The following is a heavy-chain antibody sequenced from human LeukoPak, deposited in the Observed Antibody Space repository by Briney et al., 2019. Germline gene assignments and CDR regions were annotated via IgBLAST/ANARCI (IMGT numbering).Heavy chain of an antibody. CDR3: ARERSAWPSPFDWFDP. V-gene: IGHV1-18*01. CDR1: GYTFTTYG. J-gene: IGHJ5*02. D-gene: IGHD3-3*01. Sequence: ASVKVSCKASGYTFTTYGITWVRQAPGQGLEWMGWISAYNGNTNYAQKLQGRVTMTTDTSTSTAYMELMSLRSDDTAVYYCARERSAWPSPFDWFDPWGQGTLVTVSS. CDR2: ISAYNGNT.